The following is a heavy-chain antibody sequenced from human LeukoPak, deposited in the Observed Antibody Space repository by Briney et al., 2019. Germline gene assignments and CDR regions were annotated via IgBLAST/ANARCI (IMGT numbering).Heavy chain of an antibody. Sequence: SETLSLTCTVSGGSISSGDYYWSWIRQPPGKGLEWIGYIYYSGSTYYNPSLKSRVTISVDTSKNQFSLKLSSVTAADTAVYYCARDLGVWFGEIHDAFDIWGQGTMVTVSS. CDR1: GGSISSGDYY. CDR2: IYYSGST. J-gene: IGHJ3*02. V-gene: IGHV4-30-4*01. D-gene: IGHD3-10*01. CDR3: ARDLGVWFGEIHDAFDI.